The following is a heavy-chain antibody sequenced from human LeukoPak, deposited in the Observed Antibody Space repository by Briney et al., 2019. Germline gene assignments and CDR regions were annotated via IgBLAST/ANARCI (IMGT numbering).Heavy chain of an antibody. D-gene: IGHD5-18*01. V-gene: IGHV4-4*07. CDR2: IYTPENT. J-gene: IGHJ4*02. CDR3: AREPHNYGPYYFDS. CDR1: GDSTSSYY. Sequence: SETLSLTCTVSGDSTSSYYWSWIRQPAGQGLEWIGRIYTPENTYYNLYLKSRVTISVDNSKNQFSLKLSSVTAADTAVYYCAREPHNYGPYYFDSWGQGTLVTVSS.